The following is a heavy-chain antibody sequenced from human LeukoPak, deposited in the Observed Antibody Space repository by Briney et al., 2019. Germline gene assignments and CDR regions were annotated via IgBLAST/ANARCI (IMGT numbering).Heavy chain of an antibody. J-gene: IGHJ3*02. CDR1: GGSISSYY. Sequence: SETLSLTCTVSGGSISSYYWSWIRQPPGKGLEWIGYIYYSGSTNYNPSLKSRVTISVDTSKNQFSLKLSSVTAADTAVYYFARADWLLRDPDAFDIWGQGTMVTVYS. D-gene: IGHD3-9*01. CDR3: ARADWLLRDPDAFDI. V-gene: IGHV4-59*08. CDR2: IYYSGST.